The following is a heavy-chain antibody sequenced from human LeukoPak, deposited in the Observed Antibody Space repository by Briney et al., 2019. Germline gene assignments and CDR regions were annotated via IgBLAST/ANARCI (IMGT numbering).Heavy chain of an antibody. CDR2: ISDEGNTK. Sequence: GRSLRLSCAVSGFTFSNFAMHWVRQAPGKGLEWVAVISDEGNTKIYADSVKGRFTISRDYAKNSLYLQMNSLRADDTAVYYCARVSGQLVSYFDYWGQGTLVTVSS. D-gene: IGHD6-6*01. CDR1: GFTFSNFA. CDR3: ARVSGQLVSYFDY. J-gene: IGHJ4*02. V-gene: IGHV3-30-3*01.